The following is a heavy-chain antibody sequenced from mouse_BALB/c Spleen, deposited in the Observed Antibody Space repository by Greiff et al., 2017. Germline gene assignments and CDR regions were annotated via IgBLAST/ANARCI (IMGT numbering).Heavy chain of an antibody. CDR3: ARYYYGSSYEGYAMDY. CDR1: GFTFSSYA. V-gene: IGHV5-6-5*01. CDR2: ISSGGST. J-gene: IGHJ4*01. D-gene: IGHD1-1*01. Sequence: EVKVVESGGGLVKPGGSLKLSCAASGFTFSSYAMSWVRQTPEKRLEWVASISSGGSTYYPDSVKGRFTISRDNARNILYLQMSSLRSEDTAMYYCARYYYGSSYEGYAMDYWGQGTSVTVSS.